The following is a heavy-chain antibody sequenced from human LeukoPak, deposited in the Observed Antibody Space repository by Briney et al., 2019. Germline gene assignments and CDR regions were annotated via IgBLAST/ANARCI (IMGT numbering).Heavy chain of an antibody. CDR1: GFTFSSYG. Sequence: PGGSLRLSCAASGFTFSSYGMTWVRQAPGKGLEWVSAISAGGGSTYYADSVKGRFSISRDNFKNTLYLQMNSLRVEDTAEYYCAKGAGLRWYLDYWGQGTVVPVSS. V-gene: IGHV3-23*01. D-gene: IGHD4-23*01. J-gene: IGHJ4*02. CDR3: AKGAGLRWYLDY. CDR2: ISAGGGST.